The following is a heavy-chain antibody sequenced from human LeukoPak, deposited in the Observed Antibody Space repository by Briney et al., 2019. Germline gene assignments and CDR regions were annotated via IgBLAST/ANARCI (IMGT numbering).Heavy chain of an antibody. J-gene: IGHJ3*02. CDR1: GFTFSSYV. CDR3: VREGHSSGRAPAFDI. CDR2: IRNAAET. V-gene: IGHV3-13*01. D-gene: IGHD6-19*01. Sequence: GGSLRLSCVASGFTFSSYVMHWVRQPIGKGLEWVPSIRNAAETNYLDSVRGRFTISREDARSSLYLQMNSLTAGDTAIYYCVREGHSSGRAPAFDIWGQGTAVTVSS.